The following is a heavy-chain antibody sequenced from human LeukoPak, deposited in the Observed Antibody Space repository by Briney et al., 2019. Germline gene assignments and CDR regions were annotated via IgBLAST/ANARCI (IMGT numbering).Heavy chain of an antibody. Sequence: SQTLSHTCTVSAGSINSGDYYWSWIRQPAGKGLEWIGRIYTPGTNYNYNPSLKSRVTISIDTSKNQFSLKLTSVTAADTAVYYCARGIGTSYDSSRDAFDIWGQGTMVTVSS. D-gene: IGHD3-22*01. J-gene: IGHJ3*02. CDR2: IYTPGT. CDR1: AGSINSGDYY. V-gene: IGHV4-61*02. CDR3: ARGIGTSYDSSRDAFDI.